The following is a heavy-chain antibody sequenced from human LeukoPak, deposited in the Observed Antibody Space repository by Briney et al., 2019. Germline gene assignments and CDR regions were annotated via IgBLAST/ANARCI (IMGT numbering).Heavy chain of an antibody. CDR3: ARGTAAAGFDWFDP. J-gene: IGHJ5*02. CDR1: GGSISSGGYS. CDR2: IYHSGST. D-gene: IGHD6-13*01. V-gene: IGHV4-30-2*01. Sequence: PSETLSLTCAVSGGSISSGGYSWSWIRQPPGKGLEWIGYIYHSGSTYYNPSLKSRVTISVDRSKNQFSLKLSSVTAADTAVYYCARGTAAAGFDWFDPWGQGTLVTVFS.